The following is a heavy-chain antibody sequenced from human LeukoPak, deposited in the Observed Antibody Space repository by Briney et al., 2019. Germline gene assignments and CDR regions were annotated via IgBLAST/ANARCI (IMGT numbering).Heavy chain of an antibody. D-gene: IGHD2-15*01. CDR1: GFTFSNHW. J-gene: IGHJ6*02. Sequence: PGGSLRLSCAASGFTFSNHWMTWVRQAPGKGLGWVGNIKEDGSEKHYVASVKGRFTISRDNAKNSLYLQMNSLRAEDTAVYYCARIVGGGLDVWGQGTAVTVSS. CDR2: IKEDGSEK. CDR3: ARIVGGGLDV. V-gene: IGHV3-7*04.